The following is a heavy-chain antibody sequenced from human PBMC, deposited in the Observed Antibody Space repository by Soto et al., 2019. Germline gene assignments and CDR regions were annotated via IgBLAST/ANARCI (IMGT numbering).Heavy chain of an antibody. V-gene: IGHV3-23*01. CDR2: INNSGAST. CDR1: AFTFSNYA. D-gene: IGHD3-22*01. CDR3: AKTSNGYPYYFDY. J-gene: IGHJ4*02. Sequence: GGSLRLSCAASAFTFSNYAMTWVRQSPGKGLEWVSTINNSGASTYYADSVKGRFTISRDNSKNTLYLQMNSLRAEDTAVYYCAKTSNGYPYYFDYWGQGALVTVSS.